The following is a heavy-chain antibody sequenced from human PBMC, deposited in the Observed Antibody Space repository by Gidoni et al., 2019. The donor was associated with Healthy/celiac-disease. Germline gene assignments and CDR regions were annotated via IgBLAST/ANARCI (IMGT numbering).Heavy chain of an antibody. D-gene: IGHD3-16*01. Sequence: EVQLVESGGGLVEPGGSLRLSCAASGFTVSSNYMSWVRQAPGTGLECVSIIYSGGSTYYADSVKGRFTTGRDNSKNTLYLQMNSLRAEDTAVYYGARGGALTPYFDYWGQGTLVTVSS. J-gene: IGHJ4*02. CDR2: IYSGGST. V-gene: IGHV3-66*01. CDR3: ARGGALTPYFDY. CDR1: GFTVSSNY.